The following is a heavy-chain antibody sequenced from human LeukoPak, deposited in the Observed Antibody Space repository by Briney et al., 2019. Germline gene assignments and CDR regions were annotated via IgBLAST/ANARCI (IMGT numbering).Heavy chain of an antibody. J-gene: IGHJ5*02. CDR1: GFRFSDFT. D-gene: IGHD3-16*01. CDR2: IGGRGGST. V-gene: IGHV3-23*01. Sequence: PGGSLRLSCAASGFRFSDFTMTWVHQAPGKGPEWVSAIGGRGGSTYYADSLGGRFTISRDNSKDMVYLQMNSLKVEDTATYYCGKEGGAWGQGTKVTVSS. CDR3: GKEGGA.